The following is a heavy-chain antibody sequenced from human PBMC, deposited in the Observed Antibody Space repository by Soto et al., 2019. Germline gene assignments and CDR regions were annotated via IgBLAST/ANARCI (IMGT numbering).Heavy chain of an antibody. J-gene: IGHJ5*02. Sequence: HLQLQESGPGLVKPSETLSLTCTVSDDSISSFTYYWGWIRQPPGKGLEWIGSIYYSGSTYYNPSLKSRVTISVDTSKNQFSLKLSSVTAADTAVYYCARQNSGYDSVRFDPWGQGTLVTVSS. CDR3: ARQNSGYDSVRFDP. CDR2: IYYSGST. CDR1: DDSISSFTYY. D-gene: IGHD5-12*01. V-gene: IGHV4-39*01.